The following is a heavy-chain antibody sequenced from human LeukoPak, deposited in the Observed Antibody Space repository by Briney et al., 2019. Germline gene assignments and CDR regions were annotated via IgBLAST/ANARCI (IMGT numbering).Heavy chain of an antibody. D-gene: IGHD3-22*01. CDR2: ISGSGGST. CDR1: GLTFSSYV. J-gene: IGHJ3*02. CDR3: AKLYYDSSGYCCGAFDI. Sequence: PGGSLRLSCAASGLTFSSYVMSWVRQAPGKWLEWVSAISGSGGSTSSAESVKARFTISRDNSNNTLYLHMKTLRAEDTAVYYCAKLYYDSSGYCCGAFDIWGQGTMVTVSS. V-gene: IGHV3-23*01.